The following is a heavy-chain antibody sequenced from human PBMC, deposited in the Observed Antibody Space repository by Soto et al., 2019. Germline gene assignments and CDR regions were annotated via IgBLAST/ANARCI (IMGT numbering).Heavy chain of an antibody. V-gene: IGHV4-34*01. CDR3: ARTNRRRVLFDYYYYGMDV. CDR2: IDHSGST. J-gene: IGHJ6*02. CDR1: GGSFSAYY. Sequence: LSLTCAVYGGSFSAYYWTWIRQSPGKGLEWIGEIDHSGSTNFNPSLKSRVIISVDTSKNQFSLKLTSVTAADTAVYYCARTNRRRVLFDYYYYGMDVWGQGATVTVSS. D-gene: IGHD3-16*01.